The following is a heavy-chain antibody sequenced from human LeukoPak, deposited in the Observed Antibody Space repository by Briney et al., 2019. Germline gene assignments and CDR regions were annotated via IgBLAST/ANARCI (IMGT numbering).Heavy chain of an antibody. V-gene: IGHV3-11*01. D-gene: IGHD1-26*01. CDR3: ARDGRSGTAWTPYYFYMDV. CDR2: ISSSGSTI. CDR1: GFTFSDYY. J-gene: IGHJ6*03. Sequence: GGSLRLSCAASGFTFSDYYMSWIRRAPGKGLEWVSYISSSGSTIYYADSVKGRFTISRDNAKNSLYLQMNSLKTEDTAVYYCARDGRSGTAWTPYYFYMDVWGKGTTVTVSS.